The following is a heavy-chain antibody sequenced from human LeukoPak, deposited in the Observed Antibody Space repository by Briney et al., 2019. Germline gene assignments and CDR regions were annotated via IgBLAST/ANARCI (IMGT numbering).Heavy chain of an antibody. D-gene: IGHD3-3*01. CDR2: IYYSGST. J-gene: IGHJ4*02. Sequence: PSETLSLTCTVSGGSISSYYWSWIRQPPGKGLEWIGYIYYSGSTNYNPSLKSRVTISVDTSKNQFSLKLSSVTAADTAVYYCARDSRRITIFGVVGSFDYWGQGTLVTVSS. CDR3: ARDSRRITIFGVVGSFDY. V-gene: IGHV4-59*12. CDR1: GGSISSYY.